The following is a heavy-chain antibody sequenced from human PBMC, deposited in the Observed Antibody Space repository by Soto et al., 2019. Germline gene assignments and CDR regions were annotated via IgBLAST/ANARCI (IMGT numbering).Heavy chain of an antibody. CDR3: VKAQHSSLYYFDN. CDR2: ISWNSGHI. J-gene: IGHJ4*02. Sequence: EVQLVDSGGGLVQPGRSLRLACAVSGFTFHNYAMHWVRQAPGKGLEWVSCISWNSGHIAYADSVKGRVTISRDNTKNFLYLEMTSLRPEDTALYYCVKAQHSSLYYFDNCGQGTLVTVSS. D-gene: IGHD6-13*01. V-gene: IGHV3-9*01. CDR1: GFTFHNYA.